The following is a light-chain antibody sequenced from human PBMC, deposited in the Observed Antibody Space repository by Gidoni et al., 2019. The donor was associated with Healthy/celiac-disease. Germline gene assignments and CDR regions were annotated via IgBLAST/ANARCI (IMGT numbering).Light chain of an antibody. CDR1: QSVSSN. J-gene: IGKJ1*01. CDR2: GAS. CDR3: QQYNKSWT. V-gene: IGKV3-15*01. Sequence: EIVMTQSPATLSVPPGERATLSCRASQSVSSNLAWYQQKPGQAPRLLIYGASTRATGIPARFSGSGSGTEFTLTISSLQSEDFAVYYCQQYNKSWTFGQGTKVEIK.